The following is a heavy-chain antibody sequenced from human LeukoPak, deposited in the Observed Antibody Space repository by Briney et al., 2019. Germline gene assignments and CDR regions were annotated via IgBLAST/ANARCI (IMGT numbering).Heavy chain of an antibody. J-gene: IGHJ6*03. CDR3: ARDPAIAAADAPYYYYYYMDV. CDR1: GYTFTSYY. D-gene: IGHD6-13*01. CDR2: INPSGGST. Sequence: ASVTVSCKASGYTFTSYYMHWVRQAPGQGLEWMGIINPSGGSTSYAQKFQGRVTMTRDMSTSTVYMELSSLRSEDTAVYYCARDPAIAAADAPYYYYYYMDVWGKGTTVTVSS. V-gene: IGHV1-46*01.